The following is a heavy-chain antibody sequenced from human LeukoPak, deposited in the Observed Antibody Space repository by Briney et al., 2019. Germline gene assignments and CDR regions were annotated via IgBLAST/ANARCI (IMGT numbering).Heavy chain of an antibody. CDR2: IKSETDYGTT. V-gene: IGHV3-15*01. CDR1: GFTFSNDW. CDR3: TTRSAMATLTGDY. J-gene: IGHJ4*02. Sequence: RGSLRLSCAASGFTFSNDWKNWVRPAPGKGLEWVGRIKSETDYGTTQYAAPVKGRLPISRDDSKHTLYLKKNSLKTEDTAVFYCTTRSAMATLTGDYWGEGILVTVSS. D-gene: IGHD5-18*01.